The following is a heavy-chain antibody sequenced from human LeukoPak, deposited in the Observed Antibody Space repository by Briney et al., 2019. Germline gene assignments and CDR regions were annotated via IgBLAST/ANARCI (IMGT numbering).Heavy chain of an antibody. Sequence: ASVKVSCKASGYTFTNYYMHWVRQAPGQGLEWMGIINPSGGSTSYAQRFQGRVTMTRDTSTSTVYTELSSLRSEDTAVYYCATWGSSSSPLPTMDVWGQGTTVTVSS. D-gene: IGHD6-13*01. CDR1: GYTFTNYY. CDR2: INPSGGST. J-gene: IGHJ6*02. CDR3: ATWGSSSSPLPTMDV. V-gene: IGHV1-46*01.